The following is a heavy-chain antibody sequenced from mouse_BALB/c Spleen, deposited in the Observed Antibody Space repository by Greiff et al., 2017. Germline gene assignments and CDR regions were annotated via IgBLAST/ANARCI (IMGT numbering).Heavy chain of an antibody. Sequence: EVMLVESGGGLVQPGGSMKLSCVASGFTFSNYWMNWVRQSPEKGLEWVAEIRLKSNNYATHYAESVKGRFTISRDDSKSSVYLQMNNLRAEDTGIYYCTRETLGLWFAYWGQGTLVTVSA. CDR3: TRETLGLWFAY. CDR1: GFTFSNYW. D-gene: IGHD4-1*01. CDR2: IRLKSNNYAT. V-gene: IGHV6-6*02. J-gene: IGHJ3*01.